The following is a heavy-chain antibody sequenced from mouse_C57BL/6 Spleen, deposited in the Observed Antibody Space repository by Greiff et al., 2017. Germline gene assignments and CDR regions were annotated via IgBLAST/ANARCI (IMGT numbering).Heavy chain of an antibody. CDR3: ARGGSSSAWFAY. Sequence: LQQSGPELVKPGASVKISCKASGYAFSSSWMNWVKQRPGKGLEWIGRIYPGDGDTNYNGKFKGKATLTADKSSSTAYMQLSSLTSEDSAVYFCARGGSSSAWFAYWGQGTLVTVSA. J-gene: IGHJ3*01. CDR1: GYAFSSSW. V-gene: IGHV1-82*01. CDR2: IYPGDGDT. D-gene: IGHD1-1*01.